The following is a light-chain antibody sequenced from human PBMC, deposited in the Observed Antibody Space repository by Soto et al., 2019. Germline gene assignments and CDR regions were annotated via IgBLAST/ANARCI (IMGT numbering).Light chain of an antibody. Sequence: NFMLTQPHSVSESPGKTVTISCTGSSGSIATNYVQWYQQRPGSAPTTVIYEVTQRPSGVPERFSGSIDSSSNSASLTISGLKTEDEADYYCQSYDGSNPDVVFGGGTKLTVL. J-gene: IGLJ2*01. V-gene: IGLV6-57*02. CDR3: QSYDGSNPDVV. CDR2: EVT. CDR1: SGSIATNY.